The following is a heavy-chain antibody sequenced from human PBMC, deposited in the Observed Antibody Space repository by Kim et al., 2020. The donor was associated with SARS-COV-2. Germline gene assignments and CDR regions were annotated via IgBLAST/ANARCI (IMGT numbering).Heavy chain of an antibody. D-gene: IGHD6-13*01. V-gene: IGHV4-34*01. Sequence: YNPSLKSRVTISVDTSKTQFSLKLSSVTAADTAVYYCARGWGSSWYRFDYWGQGTLVTVSS. J-gene: IGHJ4*02. CDR3: ARGWGSSWYRFDY.